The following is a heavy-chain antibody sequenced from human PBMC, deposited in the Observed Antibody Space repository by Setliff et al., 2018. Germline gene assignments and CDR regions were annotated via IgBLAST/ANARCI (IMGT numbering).Heavy chain of an antibody. CDR3: ARRETYYNFWSGYYAY. CDR1: GGSISVYY. V-gene: IGHV4-59*12. D-gene: IGHD3-3*01. J-gene: IGHJ4*02. Sequence: SETLSLTCTVSGGSISVYYWTWFRQPPGKGLEWIGYIYYSGSTEYNPSLGSRVTISVDTSRNQFSLKLSSVTAADTAVYYCARRETYYNFWSGYYAYWGQGTLVTVSS. CDR2: IYYSGST.